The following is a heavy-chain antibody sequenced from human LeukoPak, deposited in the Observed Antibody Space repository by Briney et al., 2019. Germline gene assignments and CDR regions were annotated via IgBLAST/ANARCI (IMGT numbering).Heavy chain of an antibody. J-gene: IGHJ6*02. CDR3: ARDSIRAYYGSGSHYYYYGMDV. CDR1: GGSVSSGSYY. Sequence: PSETLSLTCTVSGGSVSSGSYYWSWIRQPPGKGLEWIGYIYYGGSTNYNPSLKSRVTISVDTSKNQFSLKLSSVTAADTAVYYCARDSIRAYYGSGSHYYYYGMDVWGQGTTVTVSS. D-gene: IGHD3-10*01. CDR2: IYYGGST. V-gene: IGHV4-61*01.